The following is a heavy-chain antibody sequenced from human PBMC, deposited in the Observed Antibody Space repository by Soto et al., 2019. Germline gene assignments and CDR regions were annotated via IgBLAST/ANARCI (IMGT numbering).Heavy chain of an antibody. D-gene: IGHD2-8*01. CDR3: AKLGFVLMELYYFHQ. V-gene: IGHV3-23*01. Sequence: PGGSLRLSCAASGFTFSSYAMSWVRQAPGKGLEWVSAISGSGGSTYYADSVKGRFTISRDNSKNTVHLQLDSLRAEDTAVYFCAKLGFVLMELYYFHQWGHGTLVTVSS. CDR1: GFTFSSYA. CDR2: ISGSGGST. J-gene: IGHJ4*01.